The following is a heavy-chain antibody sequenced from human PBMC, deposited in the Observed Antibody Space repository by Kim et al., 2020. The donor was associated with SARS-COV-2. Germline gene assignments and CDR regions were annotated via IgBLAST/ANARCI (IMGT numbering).Heavy chain of an antibody. D-gene: IGHD6-19*01. V-gene: IGHV4-59*13. CDR1: GGSISSYY. CDR2: IYYSGST. CDR3: AASLGSGWFPLDY. Sequence: SETLSLTCTVSGGSISSYYWSWIRQPPGKGLEWIGYIYYSGSTNYNPSLKSRVTISVDTSKNQFSLKLSSVTAADTAVYYCAASLGSGWFPLDYWGQGTLVTVSS. J-gene: IGHJ4*02.